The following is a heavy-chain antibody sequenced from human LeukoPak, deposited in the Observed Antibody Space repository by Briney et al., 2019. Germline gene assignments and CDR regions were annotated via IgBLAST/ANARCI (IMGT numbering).Heavy chain of an antibody. D-gene: IGHD5-12*01. Sequence: GGSLRLSCAASGFTFSSYSMNWVRQAPGKGLEWVSYISSSSSTIYYADSVKGRFTTSRDNAKNSLYLQMNSLRAEDTAVYYCARDRNSGYDSFDYWGQGTLVTVSS. CDR2: ISSSSSTI. J-gene: IGHJ4*02. V-gene: IGHV3-48*04. CDR1: GFTFSSYS. CDR3: ARDRNSGYDSFDY.